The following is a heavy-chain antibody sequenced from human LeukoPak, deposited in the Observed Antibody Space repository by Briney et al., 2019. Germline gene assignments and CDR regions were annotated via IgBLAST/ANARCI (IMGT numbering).Heavy chain of an antibody. CDR3: ARGRSSSSWQNDY. V-gene: IGHV4-34*01. J-gene: IGHJ4*02. D-gene: IGHD6-13*01. Sequence: PSETLSLTCTVSGGSISSYYWSWIRQPPGKGLEWIGEINHSGSTNYNPSLKSRVTISVDTSKNQFSLKLSSVTAADTAVYYCARGRSSSSWQNDYWGQGTLVTVSS. CDR1: GGSISSYY. CDR2: INHSGST.